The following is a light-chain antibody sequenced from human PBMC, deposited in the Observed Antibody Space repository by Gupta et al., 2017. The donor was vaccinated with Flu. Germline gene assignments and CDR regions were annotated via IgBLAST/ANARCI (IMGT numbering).Light chain of an antibody. J-gene: IGLJ3*02. V-gene: IGLV2-23*01. CDR1: SCDVGSYNL. CDR3: CSYAGSSTLV. Sequence: QSAPTMPAPVSGSHGQSITISRTGTSCDVGSYNLVSWYQQHPGKAPNLMIDEGSKRPSGVSNLFACSYSGNAAFLTIAVLQAEDEADYYCCSYAGSSTLVFGGGTKLTVL. CDR2: EGS.